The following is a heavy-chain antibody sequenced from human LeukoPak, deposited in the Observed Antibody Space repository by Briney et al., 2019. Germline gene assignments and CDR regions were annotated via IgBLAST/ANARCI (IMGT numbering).Heavy chain of an antibody. D-gene: IGHD1-26*01. Sequence: ASVKVSCKASGYTFTSYDINWVRQATGQGLEWMGWMNPNSGNTGYAQKFQGRVTTTRNTSISTAYMELSSLRSEDTAVYYCARINAGKNAFDIWGQGTMVTVSS. CDR2: MNPNSGNT. CDR3: ARINAGKNAFDI. V-gene: IGHV1-8*03. J-gene: IGHJ3*02. CDR1: GYTFTSYD.